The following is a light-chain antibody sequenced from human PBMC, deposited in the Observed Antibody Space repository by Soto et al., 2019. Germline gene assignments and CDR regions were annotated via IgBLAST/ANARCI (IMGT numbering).Light chain of an antibody. V-gene: IGKV1-5*03. CDR3: QQYNSDPYT. CDR1: QSISSW. J-gene: IGKJ2*01. Sequence: DIQMTQSPSTLSASVGDRVTITCRASQSISSWLAWYQQKPGKDPKLLIYKASSLESGVPSRFSGRGSGTEFTLTISSRQPDDFATYYCQQYNSDPYTFGQGTKREIK. CDR2: KAS.